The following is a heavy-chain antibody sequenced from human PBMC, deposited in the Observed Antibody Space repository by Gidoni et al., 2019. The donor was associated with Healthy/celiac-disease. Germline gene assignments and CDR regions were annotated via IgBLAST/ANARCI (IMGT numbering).Heavy chain of an antibody. Sequence: QVQLVHSGAEVKKPGPAVKVSCKASGYTFTSYYVHWVRLAPGKGLEWMGIINPSGGSRSYAKKFQGRVTMTRDTSTSTVYMELSSLRSEDTAVYYCARGSGGDYVLKYFDLWGRGTLVTVSS. J-gene: IGHJ2*01. V-gene: IGHV1-46*01. CDR1: GYTFTSYY. CDR2: INPSGGSR. D-gene: IGHD4-17*01. CDR3: ARGSGGDYVLKYFDL.